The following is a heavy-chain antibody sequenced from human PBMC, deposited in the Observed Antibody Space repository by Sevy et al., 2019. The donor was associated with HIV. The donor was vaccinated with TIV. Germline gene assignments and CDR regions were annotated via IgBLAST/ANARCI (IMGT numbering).Heavy chain of an antibody. D-gene: IGHD6-19*01. V-gene: IGHV3-74*01. CDR2: INSDGSST. CDR3: ARESWLQPPRNYHYYYYMDV. CDR1: EFTFISYW. J-gene: IGHJ6*02. Sequence: GGSLRLSCAASEFTFISYWMHWVRQAPGKGLVWVSRINSDGSSTRYADSVKGRFTISRDNAKNTLYLQMNSLRAEDTAVYYCARESWLQPPRNYHYYYYMDVWGQGTTVTVSS.